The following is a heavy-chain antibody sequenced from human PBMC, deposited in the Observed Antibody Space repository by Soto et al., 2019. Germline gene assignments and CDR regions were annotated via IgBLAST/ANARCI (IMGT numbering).Heavy chain of an antibody. D-gene: IGHD3-22*01. J-gene: IGHJ6*02. CDR2: IDPSDSYT. V-gene: IGHV5-10-1*03. CDR3: ARRISSYRYYDSRGGGDYYYGMDV. Sequence: EVQLVQSGAEVKKPGESLRISCKGSGYSFTSYWISWVRQMPGKGLEWMGRIDPSDSYTNYSPSFQGHVTISADKSISTAYLQWSSLKASDTAMYYCARRISSYRYYDSRGGGDYYYGMDVWGQGTTVTVSS. CDR1: GYSFTSYW.